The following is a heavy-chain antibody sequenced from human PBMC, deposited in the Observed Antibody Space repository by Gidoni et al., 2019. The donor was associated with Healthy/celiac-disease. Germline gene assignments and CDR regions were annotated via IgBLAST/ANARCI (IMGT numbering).Heavy chain of an antibody. J-gene: IGHJ4*02. V-gene: IGHV3-49*03. CDR1: GFTFGAYA. D-gene: IGHD3-10*01. CDR2: IRSKAYGGTT. Sequence: EVQLVESGGGLVQPGRSLRLSCTASGFTFGAYAMSWFRQAPGKGLEWVGFIRSKAYGGTTEYAASVKGRFTISREDSKSIAYLQMNSLKTEDTAVYYCTRDRYYYGSGSYYNDYWGQGTLVTVSS. CDR3: TRDRYYYGSGSYYNDY.